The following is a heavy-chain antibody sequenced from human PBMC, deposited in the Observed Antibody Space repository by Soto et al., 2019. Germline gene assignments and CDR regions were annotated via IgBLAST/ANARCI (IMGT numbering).Heavy chain of an antibody. CDR3: ARDGGDYGGNSGWFDP. D-gene: IGHD4-17*01. CDR2: IIPIFGTA. J-gene: IGHJ5*02. Sequence: QVQLVQSGAEVKKPGASVKVSCKASGYTFTSNYMHWVRQAPGQGLEWMGGIIPIFGTANYAQKFQGRVTITADQSTSTAYMELSSLRFEDTAVYYCARDGGDYGGNSGWFDPWGQGTLVTVSS. CDR1: GYTFTSNY. V-gene: IGHV1-69*01.